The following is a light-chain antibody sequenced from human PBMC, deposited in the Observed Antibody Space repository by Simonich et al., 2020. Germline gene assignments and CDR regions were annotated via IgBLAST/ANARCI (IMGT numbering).Light chain of an antibody. CDR3: SSYTSSSVV. CDR2: DVS. Sequence: QSALTQPASVSGPPGQSITISCTGTSSDVGGYNYVSWYQQQPGKAPKLMIYDVSTRPSGVSNRFSGSKSGNTASLTISGLQAEDEADYYCSSYTSSSVVFGGGTKLTVL. CDR1: SSDVGGYNY. V-gene: IGLV2-14*01. J-gene: IGLJ2*01.